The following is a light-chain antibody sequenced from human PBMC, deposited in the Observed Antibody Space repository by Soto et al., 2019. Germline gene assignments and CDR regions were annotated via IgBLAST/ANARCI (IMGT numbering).Light chain of an antibody. CDR3: QQYGSSPWT. Sequence: ENVLTQSPGTLSLSPGERVTLSCRASQSVASSYLACYQQKPGQAPRLLIDSASSRATGIPDRFSGSGSGTDFTITIRRLEAEDFAVYYCQQYGSSPWTFGQGTKVEIK. J-gene: IGKJ1*01. V-gene: IGKV3-20*01. CDR1: QSVASSY. CDR2: SAS.